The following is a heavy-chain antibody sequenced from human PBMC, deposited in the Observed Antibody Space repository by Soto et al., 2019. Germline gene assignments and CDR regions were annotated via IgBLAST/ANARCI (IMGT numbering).Heavy chain of an antibody. CDR1: GFTVSSNY. CDR3: AKRHTTVATPANYFDY. D-gene: IGHD1-1*01. Sequence: GGSLRLSCAASGFTVSSNYMSWVRQAPGKGLEWASVVGSSGSTFYADSVKGRFTISRDDSKNTLYLQMNSLRAEDTAVYYCAKRHTTVATPANYFDYWGQGTLVTVSS. CDR2: VGSSGST. V-gene: IGHV3-53*01. J-gene: IGHJ4*02.